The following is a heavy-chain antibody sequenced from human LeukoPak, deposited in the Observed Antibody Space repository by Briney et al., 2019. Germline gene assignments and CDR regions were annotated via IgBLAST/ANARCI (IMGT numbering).Heavy chain of an antibody. CDR1: GFTFSSYS. Sequence: GGSLRLSCAASGFTFSSYSMNWVRQAPGKGLEWVSSISSSSSYIYYADSVKGRFTISRDNAKNSLYLQMNSLRAEGTAVYYCASTLRIPHHGMDVWGQGTTVTVSS. CDR3: ASTLRIPHHGMDV. D-gene: IGHD1-14*01. J-gene: IGHJ6*02. CDR2: ISSSSSYI. V-gene: IGHV3-21*01.